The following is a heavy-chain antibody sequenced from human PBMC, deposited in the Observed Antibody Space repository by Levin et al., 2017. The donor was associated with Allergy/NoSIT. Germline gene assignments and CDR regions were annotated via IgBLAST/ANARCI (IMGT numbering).Heavy chain of an antibody. D-gene: IGHD3-10*01. CDR2: IYYTGST. CDR1: GDSLSSGGYY. V-gene: IGHV4-31*03. J-gene: IGHJ6*01. Sequence: SETLSLTCSLSGDSLSSGGYYWTWIRHHPGTGLEWIGYIYYTGSTFYNPSLKSRVTISVDTSKNQFSLNLTSVTAADAAVYYCARDRSVSHYGLDVWGQGTTVTVSS. CDR3: ARDRSVSHYGLDV.